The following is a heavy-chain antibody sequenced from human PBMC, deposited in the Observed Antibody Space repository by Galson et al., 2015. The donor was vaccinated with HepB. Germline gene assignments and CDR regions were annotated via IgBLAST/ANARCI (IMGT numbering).Heavy chain of an antibody. CDR3: AREGSGSQYYYYYYMDV. V-gene: IGHV3-30-3*01. Sequence: SLRLSCAASGFTFSSYAMHWVRQAPGKGLEWVAVISYDGSNKYYADSVKGRFTISGDNSKNTLYLQMNSLRAEDTAVYYCAREGSGSQYYYYYYMDVWGKGTTVTVSS. CDR1: GFTFSSYA. J-gene: IGHJ6*03. D-gene: IGHD3-10*01. CDR2: ISYDGSNK.